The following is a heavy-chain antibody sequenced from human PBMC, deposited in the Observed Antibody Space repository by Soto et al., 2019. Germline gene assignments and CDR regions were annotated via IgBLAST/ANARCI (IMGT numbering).Heavy chain of an antibody. CDR1: GFTFSSYA. Sequence: EVQLLESGGGLVQPGGSLRLSCAASGFTFSSYAMSWVRQAPGSGLEWVSTNGASGVTTYYAGSVKGRFTISRDISKNMLYLQMDSLGAEVTAVYYCARGGGSSSARYGGQGTLVTVSS. CDR3: ARGGGSSSARY. J-gene: IGHJ4*02. V-gene: IGHV3-23*01. CDR2: NGASGVTT. D-gene: IGHD6-6*01.